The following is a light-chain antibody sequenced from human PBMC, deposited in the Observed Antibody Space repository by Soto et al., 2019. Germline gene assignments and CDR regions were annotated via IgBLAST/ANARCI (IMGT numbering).Light chain of an antibody. CDR1: SSNIGSNY. V-gene: IGLV1-47*01. CDR3: GAWYDRLSGYV. J-gene: IGLJ1*01. Sequence: QSVLTQPPSASGTPGQRVTISCSGSSSNIGSNYVYWYQLLPGTAPKVVIYWNDERPSGVRVRFSGSKSGTSASLAISGLRFEDEADYYCGAWYDRLSGYVFGSGTKLTVL. CDR2: WND.